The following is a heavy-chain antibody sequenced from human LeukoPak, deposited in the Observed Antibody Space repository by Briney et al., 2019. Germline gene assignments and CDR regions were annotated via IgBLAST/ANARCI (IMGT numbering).Heavy chain of an antibody. J-gene: IGHJ4*02. Sequence: SETLSLTCTVSGYSISSGYYWGWIRQPPGKGLEWIGSISHSGSTYYNPSLKSRVSISVDTSKNQFSLKLSSVTAADTAVYYCAQTSIAARRGGIDYWGQGTLVTVSS. D-gene: IGHD6-6*01. V-gene: IGHV4-38-2*02. CDR2: ISHSGST. CDR1: GYSISSGYY. CDR3: AQTSIAARRGGIDY.